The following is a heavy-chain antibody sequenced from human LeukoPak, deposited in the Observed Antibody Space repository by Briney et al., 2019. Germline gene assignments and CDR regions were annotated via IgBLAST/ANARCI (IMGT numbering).Heavy chain of an antibody. V-gene: IGHV4-39*01. CDR3: ARGQILAAAGTEVIDY. Sequence: SETLSLTCTVSGGSISSSSYYWGWLRQPPGKGLEWIGSIYYSGSTYYNPSLKSRVTISVDTSKNQFSLKLSSVTAADTAVYYCARGQILAAAGTEVIDYWGQGTLVTVSS. J-gene: IGHJ4*02. D-gene: IGHD6-13*01. CDR2: IYYSGST. CDR1: GGSISSSSYY.